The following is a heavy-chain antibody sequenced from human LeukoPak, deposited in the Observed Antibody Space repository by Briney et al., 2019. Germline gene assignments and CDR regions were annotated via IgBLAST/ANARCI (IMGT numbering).Heavy chain of an antibody. D-gene: IGHD6-19*01. CDR3: ARDLVAGYYFDY. Sequence: PGGSLRLSCAASGFTFSSYGMPWVRQAPGKGLEWVAVIWYDGSNKYYADSVKGRFTISRDNSKNTLYLQMNSLRAEDTAVYYCARDLVAGYYFDYWGQGTLVTVSS. J-gene: IGHJ4*02. CDR2: IWYDGSNK. V-gene: IGHV3-33*01. CDR1: GFTFSSYG.